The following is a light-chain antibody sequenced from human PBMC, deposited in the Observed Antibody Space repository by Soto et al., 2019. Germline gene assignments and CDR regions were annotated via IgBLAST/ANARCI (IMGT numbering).Light chain of an antibody. CDR2: AAS. J-gene: IGKJ2*01. V-gene: IGKV1-39*01. CDR1: QHISNS. CDR3: QQSYRDPVT. Sequence: DIQMTQSPSSLAASVVDRGTINCRASQHISNSLNWNQQRPGKDPTLLIHAASDLQCGVPSRSSGSASGTDFTLTITGLQPEYFAAYCCQQSYRDPVTCGQGT.